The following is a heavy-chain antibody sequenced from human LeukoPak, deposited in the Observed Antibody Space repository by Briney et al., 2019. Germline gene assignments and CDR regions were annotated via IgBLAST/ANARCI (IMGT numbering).Heavy chain of an antibody. CDR1: GYTFTSYG. D-gene: IGHD3-22*01. J-gene: IGHJ4*02. Sequence: ASVKVSCKASGYTFTSYGISWVRQAPGQGLEWMGWISAYNGNTNYAQKLQGRVTMTTDTYTSTAYMELRSLRSDDTAVYYCARDYYYDSSGPFDYWGQGTLVTVSS. CDR3: ARDYYYDSSGPFDY. V-gene: IGHV1-18*01. CDR2: ISAYNGNT.